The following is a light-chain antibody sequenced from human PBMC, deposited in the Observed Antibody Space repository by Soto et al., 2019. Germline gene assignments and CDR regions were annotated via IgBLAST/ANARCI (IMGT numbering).Light chain of an antibody. J-gene: IGKJ1*01. Sequence: EIVMTQSPATLSVSPWERVKLXSTASQDIRSSLAWYQQKPGQAPRLLIYGASIRATGVPATFSGSGSGTEFTLTISGLQPDDFATYHCQQYKSYPWTFGQGTKVDI. CDR2: GAS. CDR1: QDIRSS. CDR3: QQYKSYPWT. V-gene: IGKV3-15*01.